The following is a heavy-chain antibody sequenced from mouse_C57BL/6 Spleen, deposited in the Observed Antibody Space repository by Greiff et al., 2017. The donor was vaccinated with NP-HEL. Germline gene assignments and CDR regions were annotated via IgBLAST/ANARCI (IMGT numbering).Heavy chain of an antibody. D-gene: IGHD3-2*02. J-gene: IGHJ3*01. V-gene: IGHV5-6*01. CDR2: ISSGGSYT. CDR3: ARHDSSGTWFAY. CDR1: GFTFSSYG. Sequence: EVHLVESGGDLVKPGGSLKLSCAASGFTFSSYGMSWVRQTPDKRLEWVATISSGGSYTYYPDSVKGRFTISRDNAKNTLYLQMSSLKSEDTAMYYCARHDSSGTWFAYWGQGTLVTVSA.